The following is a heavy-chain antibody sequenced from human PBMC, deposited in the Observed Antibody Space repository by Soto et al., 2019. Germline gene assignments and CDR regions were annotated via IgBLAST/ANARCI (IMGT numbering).Heavy chain of an antibody. D-gene: IGHD2-15*01. Sequence: GGSLRLSCAASGFTFSNAWMNWVRQAPGKGLEWVGRIKSKTDGGTTDYAAPVKGRFTISRDDSKNTLYLQMNSLKTEDTAVYYCTTDPNGYCSGGSCYVDYYYYYGMDVWDQGTTVTVS. CDR3: TTDPNGYCSGGSCYVDYYYYYGMDV. CDR2: IKSKTDGGTT. J-gene: IGHJ6*02. V-gene: IGHV3-15*07. CDR1: GFTFSNAW.